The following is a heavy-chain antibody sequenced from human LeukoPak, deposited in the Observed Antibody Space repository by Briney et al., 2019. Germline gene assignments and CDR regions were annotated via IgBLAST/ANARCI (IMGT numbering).Heavy chain of an antibody. D-gene: IGHD3-10*01. Sequence: GGSLRLSCAASGFTFSSYSMNWVRQAPGKGLEWVSSISSSSSYIYYADSVKGRFTISRDNAKYSLYLQMNSLRAEDTAVYYCARDSASLWFGEFSGWFAPWGQGTLVTVSS. J-gene: IGHJ5*02. CDR1: GFTFSSYS. V-gene: IGHV3-21*01. CDR3: ARDSASLWFGEFSGWFAP. CDR2: ISSSSSYI.